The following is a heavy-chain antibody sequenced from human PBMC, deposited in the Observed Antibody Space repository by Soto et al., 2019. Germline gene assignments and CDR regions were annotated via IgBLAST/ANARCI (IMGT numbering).Heavy chain of an antibody. Sequence: WETLSLTCTVSGGSISSYYWSWIRQPPGKGLEWIGYIYYSGSTNYNPSLKSRVTISVDTSKNQFSLKLSSVTAADTAVYYCARFYDSSGYYYDYWGQGTLVTVSS. CDR1: GGSISSYY. CDR3: ARFYDSSGYYYDY. D-gene: IGHD3-22*01. CDR2: IYYSGST. J-gene: IGHJ4*02. V-gene: IGHV4-59*01.